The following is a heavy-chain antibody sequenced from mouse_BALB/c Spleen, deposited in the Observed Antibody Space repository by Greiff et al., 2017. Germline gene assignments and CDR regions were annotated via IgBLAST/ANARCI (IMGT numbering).Heavy chain of an antibody. CDR3: ARGDGYPYAMDY. Sequence: VQLQQSGAELVKPGASVKLSCTASGFNIKDTYMHWVKQRPEQGLEWIGRIDPANGNTKYDPKFQGKATITADTSSNTAYLQLSSLTSEDTAVYYCARGDGYPYAMDYWGQGTSVTVSS. CDR1: GFNIKDTY. V-gene: IGHV14-3*02. D-gene: IGHD2-3*01. J-gene: IGHJ4*01. CDR2: IDPANGNT.